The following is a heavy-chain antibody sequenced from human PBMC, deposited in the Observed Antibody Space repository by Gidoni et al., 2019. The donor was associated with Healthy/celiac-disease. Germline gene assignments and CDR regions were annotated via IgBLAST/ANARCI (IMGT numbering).Heavy chain of an antibody. CDR1: SSYG. CDR2: ISYDGSNK. Sequence: SSYGMHRVRQAPGKGLEWVAVISYDGSNKYYADSVKGRFTISRDNSKNTLYLQMNSLRAEDTAVYYCAKEKYCSGGSCYRAFDYWGQGTLVTVSS. CDR3: AKEKYCSGGSCYRAFDY. V-gene: IGHV3-30*18. J-gene: IGHJ4*02. D-gene: IGHD2-15*01.